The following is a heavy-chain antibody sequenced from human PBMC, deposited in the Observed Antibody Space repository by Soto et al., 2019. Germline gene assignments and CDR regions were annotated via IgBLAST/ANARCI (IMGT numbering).Heavy chain of an antibody. V-gene: IGHV4-31*03. Sequence: SETLSLTCTVSGGSISSGGYYWSWIRQHPGKGLEWIGYIYYSGSTYYNPSLKSRVTISVDTSKNQFSLKLSSVTAADTAVYYCARDFGLTGTYNDAFDIWGQGTMVTVSS. D-gene: IGHD1-7*01. CDR1: GGSISSGGYY. CDR3: ARDFGLTGTYNDAFDI. J-gene: IGHJ3*02. CDR2: IYYSGST.